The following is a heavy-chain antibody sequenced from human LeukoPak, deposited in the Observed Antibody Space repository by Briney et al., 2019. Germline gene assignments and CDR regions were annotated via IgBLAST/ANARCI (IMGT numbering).Heavy chain of an antibody. D-gene: IGHD6-19*01. Sequence: ASVKVSCKASGYTFTGYYMHWVRQAPGQGLEWMGWINPNSGGTNYAQKFQGRVTMTRDTSISTAYMELSRLRSDDTAVYYCARDGMSSGWYRGYFQHWGQGTLVTVSS. CDR2: INPNSGGT. CDR1: GYTFTGYY. J-gene: IGHJ1*01. V-gene: IGHV1-2*02. CDR3: ARDGMSSGWYRGYFQH.